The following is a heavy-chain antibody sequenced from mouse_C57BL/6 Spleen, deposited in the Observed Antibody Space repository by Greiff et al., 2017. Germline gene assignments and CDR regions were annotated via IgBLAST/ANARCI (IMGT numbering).Heavy chain of an antibody. CDR3: ARFYDGRYYFDY. Sequence: VKLMESGAELARPGASVKLSCKASGYTFTSYGISWVKQRTGQGLEWIGEIYPSSGNTYYNEKFKGKATLPADKSSSTAYMELRSLTSEDSAVYFGARFYDGRYYFDYWGQGTTLTVSS. J-gene: IGHJ2*01. CDR2: IYPSSGNT. V-gene: IGHV1-81*01. CDR1: GYTFTSYG. D-gene: IGHD2-3*01.